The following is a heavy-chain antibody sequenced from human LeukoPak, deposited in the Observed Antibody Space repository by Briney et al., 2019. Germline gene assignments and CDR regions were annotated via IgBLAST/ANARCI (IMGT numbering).Heavy chain of an antibody. J-gene: IGHJ4*02. Sequence: ASVKVSCKASGGTFSSYAISWVRQAPGQGLEWMGGIIPIFGTANYAQKFQGRVTITTDESTSTAYMELRSLRSDDTAVYYCARSRTDIRCSSTSCYPDYWGQGTLVTVSS. CDR1: GGTFSSYA. CDR2: IIPIFGTA. CDR3: ARSRTDIRCSSTSCYPDY. D-gene: IGHD2-2*01. V-gene: IGHV1-69*05.